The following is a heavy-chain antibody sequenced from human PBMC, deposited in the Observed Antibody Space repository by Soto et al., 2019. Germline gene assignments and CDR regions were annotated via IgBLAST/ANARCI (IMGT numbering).Heavy chain of an antibody. CDR2: IYHTATT. J-gene: IGHJ4*02. CDR3: ARATGALRSRNCDY. CDR1: GGSISTVGHY. V-gene: IGHV4-31*03. Sequence: PSETLSLTCSVSGGSISTVGHYWTRIRQAPGKGLEWIASIYHTATTYYSKSHRSRHTMSVSTSTSQCSLRRSSVTAAATAVYYCARATGALRSRNCDYWGQGSLVTVSS. D-gene: IGHD7-27*01.